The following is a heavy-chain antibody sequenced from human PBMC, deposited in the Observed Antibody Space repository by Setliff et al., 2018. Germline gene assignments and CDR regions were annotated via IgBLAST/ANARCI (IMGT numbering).Heavy chain of an antibody. CDR3: ARDRFYNSWSGTSITAPHDAFDI. J-gene: IGHJ3*02. CDR1: GYTLSKYY. V-gene: IGHV1-46*03. D-gene: IGHD3-3*01. Sequence: ASVKVSCTASGYTLSKYYMHWVRQAPGQGLEWMGIINPSGGLTKYAQKFQGRVTMTSDTSTNTVYLEVSSLRSEDTAVYFCARDRFYNSWSGTSITAPHDAFDIWGQGTMVT. CDR2: INPSGGLT.